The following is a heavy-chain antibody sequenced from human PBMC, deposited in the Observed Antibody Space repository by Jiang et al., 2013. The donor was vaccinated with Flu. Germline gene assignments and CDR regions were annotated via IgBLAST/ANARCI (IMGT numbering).Heavy chain of an antibody. V-gene: IGHV3-23*01. CDR1: GFTFSSYA. CDR2: ISGSGGST. J-gene: IGHJ3*02. CDR3: AKVYYDFWSGYYTEDAFDI. Sequence: GGGLVQPGGSLRLSCAASGFTFSSYAMSWVRQAPGKGLEWVSAISGSGGSTYYADSVKGRFTISRDNSKNTLYLQMNSLRAEDTAVYYCAKVYYDFWSGYYTEDAFDIWGQGTMVTVSS. D-gene: IGHD3-3*01.